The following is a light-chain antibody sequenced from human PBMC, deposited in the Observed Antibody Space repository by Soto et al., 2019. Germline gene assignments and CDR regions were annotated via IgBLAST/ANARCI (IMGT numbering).Light chain of an antibody. J-gene: IGKJ1*01. CDR3: QQYNNCPWT. CDR1: QSVSSN. V-gene: IGKV3-15*01. CDR2: GAS. Sequence: EIVMTLSPATLSVSPGERATLSRRASQSVSSNLAWYQQKPGQAPRLLIYGASTRATGIPARFSGSGSGTEFTLTISSLQSEDFAVYYCQQYNNCPWTFGQGTKVEIK.